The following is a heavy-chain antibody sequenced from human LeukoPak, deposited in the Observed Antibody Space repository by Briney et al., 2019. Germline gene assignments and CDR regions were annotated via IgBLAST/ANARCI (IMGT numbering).Heavy chain of an antibody. CDR2: ISAYNGNT. V-gene: IGHV1-18*01. J-gene: IGHJ4*02. Sequence: ASVKVSCKASGYTLTSYGISWVRQAPGQGLEWMGWISAYNGNTNYAQKFQGRVTMTRDTSISTAYMELSRLRSDDTAIYYCARYHIETGYCSGGSCYSWGQGTLVTVSS. CDR3: ARYHIETGYCSGGSCYS. CDR1: GYTLTSYG. D-gene: IGHD2-15*01.